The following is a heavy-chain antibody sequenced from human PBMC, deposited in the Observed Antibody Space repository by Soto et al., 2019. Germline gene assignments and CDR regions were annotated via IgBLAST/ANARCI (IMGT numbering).Heavy chain of an antibody. J-gene: IGHJ3*01. CDR3: AKATATGGGAFDF. CDR1: GFPCGSYD. D-gene: IGHD2-8*02. Sequence: GGSLRLSCAASGFPCGSYDMTWVRQAPGKGLEWVSTILVDGRTFYVDSVKGRFTISRDNSRNTVYLQMNGLTAGDTALYYCAKATATGGGAFDFCGQGTMVT. V-gene: IGHV3-23*01. CDR2: ILVDGRT.